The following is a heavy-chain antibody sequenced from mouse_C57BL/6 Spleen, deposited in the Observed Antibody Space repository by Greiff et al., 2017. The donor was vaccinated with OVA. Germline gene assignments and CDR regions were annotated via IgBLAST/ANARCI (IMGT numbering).Heavy chain of an antibody. CDR2: IYPGSGNT. J-gene: IGHJ4*01. CDR1: GYSFTSYY. CDR3: ARRIDDYDGYAMDY. D-gene: IGHD2-4*01. Sequence: QVQLKESGPELVKPGASVKISCKASGYSFTSYYIHWVKQRPGQGLEWIGWIYPGSGNTKYNEKFKGKATLTADTSSSTAYMQLSSLTSEDSAVYYCARRIDDYDGYAMDYWGQGTSVTVSS. V-gene: IGHV1-66*01.